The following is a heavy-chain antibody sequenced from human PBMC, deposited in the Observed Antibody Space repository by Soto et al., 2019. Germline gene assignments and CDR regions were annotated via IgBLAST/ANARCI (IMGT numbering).Heavy chain of an antibody. D-gene: IGHD3-9*01. CDR1: GFTFDDYA. Sequence: GGSLRLSCAASGFTFDDYAMHWVRQAPGKGLEWVSGISWNSGSIGYADSVKGRFTISRDNAKNSLYLQMNSQRAEDTALYYCAKGYYDILTGCIDYWGQGTLVTVSS. CDR2: ISWNSGSI. J-gene: IGHJ4*02. CDR3: AKGYYDILTGCIDY. V-gene: IGHV3-9*01.